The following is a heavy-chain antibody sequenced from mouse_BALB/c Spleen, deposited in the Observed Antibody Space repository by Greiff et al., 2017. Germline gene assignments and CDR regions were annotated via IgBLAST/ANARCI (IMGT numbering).Heavy chain of an antibody. CDR3: ARDRGDYGAWFAY. J-gene: IGHJ3*01. CDR1: GFTFSSYA. D-gene: IGHD2-4*01. Sequence: EVQVVESGGGLVKPGGSLKLSCAASGFTFSSYAMSWVRQSPEKRLEWVAEISSGGSYTYYPDTVTGRFTISRDNAKNTLYLEMSSLRSEDTAMYYCARDRGDYGAWFAYWGQGTLVTVSA. V-gene: IGHV5-9-4*01. CDR2: ISSGGSYT.